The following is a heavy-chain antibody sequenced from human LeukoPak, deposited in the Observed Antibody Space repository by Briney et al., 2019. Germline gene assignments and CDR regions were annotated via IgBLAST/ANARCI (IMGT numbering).Heavy chain of an antibody. CDR2: IYYSGTT. CDR3: ARYRDSGGRLAFDI. Sequence: SETLPLTCSVSGGSISSDGYYWSWIRQLPGKGPEWTGYIYYSGTTYYNPSLESRVTMSVDTSKNLFSLKLSSVTAADTAVYYCARYRDSGGRLAFDIWGQGTMVIVSS. CDR1: GGSISSDGYY. D-gene: IGHD2-15*01. J-gene: IGHJ3*02. V-gene: IGHV4-31*03.